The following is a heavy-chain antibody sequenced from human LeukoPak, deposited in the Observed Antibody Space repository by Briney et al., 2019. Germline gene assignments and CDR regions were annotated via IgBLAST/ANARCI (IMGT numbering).Heavy chain of an antibody. D-gene: IGHD4-17*01. CDR3: ARENDYGDYKPLDY. CDR1: GDSVSSNSAA. CDR2: TYYRSKWYN. Sequence: SQTLSLTCAISGDSVSSNSAAWNWIRQSPMRGLEWLGRTYYRSKWYNDYAVSVKSRIIINPDTSKNQFSLQLNSVTPEDTAVYYCARENDYGDYKPLDYWGQGTLVTVSS. J-gene: IGHJ4*02. V-gene: IGHV6-1*01.